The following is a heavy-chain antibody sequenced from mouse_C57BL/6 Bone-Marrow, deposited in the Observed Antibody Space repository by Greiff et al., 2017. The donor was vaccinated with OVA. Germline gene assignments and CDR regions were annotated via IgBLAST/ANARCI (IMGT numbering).Heavy chain of an antibody. CDR2: IHPNSGST. V-gene: IGHV1-64*01. J-gene: IGHJ4*01. Sequence: QVQLKQPGAELVKPGASVKLSCKASGYTFTSYWMHWVKQRPGQGLEWIGMIHPNSGSTNYNEKFKSKATLTVDKSSSTAYMQLSSLTSEDSAVYYCAIILFYAMDYWGQGTSVTVSS. CDR1: GYTFTSYW. D-gene: IGHD1-1*02. CDR3: AIILFYAMDY.